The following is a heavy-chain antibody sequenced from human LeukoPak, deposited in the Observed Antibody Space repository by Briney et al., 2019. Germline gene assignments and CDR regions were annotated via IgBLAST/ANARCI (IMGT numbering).Heavy chain of an antibody. CDR2: ISGSGGST. J-gene: IGHJ5*02. V-gene: IGHV3-23*01. CDR3: ATTRFIVVVTAIPNWFDP. CDR1: GFTFSSYA. D-gene: IGHD2-21*02. Sequence: GGSLRLSCAASGFTFSSYAMSWVRQAPGKGLEWVSAISGSGGSTYYADSVKGRFTISRDNSKNTLYLQMTSLRAEETAVYYYATTRFIVVVTAIPNWFDPWGQGTLVTVSS.